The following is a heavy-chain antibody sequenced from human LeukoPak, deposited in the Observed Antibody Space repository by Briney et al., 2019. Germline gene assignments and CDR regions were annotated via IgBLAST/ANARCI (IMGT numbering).Heavy chain of an antibody. CDR2: IYTSGST. D-gene: IGHD3-3*01. V-gene: IGHV4-4*07. CDR3: ARGQGDAWSGYVLNV. CDR1: GVSISSYY. J-gene: IGHJ6*04. Sequence: SETLSLTCTVSGVSISSYYWSWIRQPAGKGLEWIGRIYTSGSTNYNPSLKSRVTISVDASKNHFSLKLSSVTAADTAVYYCARGQGDAWSGYVLNVWGEGTTVTVSS.